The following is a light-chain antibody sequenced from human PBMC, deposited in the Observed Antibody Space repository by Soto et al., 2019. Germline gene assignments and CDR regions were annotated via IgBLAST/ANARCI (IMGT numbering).Light chain of an antibody. CDR2: GAS. CDR3: QQYNNWLLLT. Sequence: VMTQSPATLSVSPGERATLSCRASQSVSSNLAWYQQKPGQAPRLLIYGASTRATGIPARFSGSGSGTEFTLTISSLQSEDFAVYYCQQYNNWLLLTFGGGTKVDIK. CDR1: QSVSSN. J-gene: IGKJ4*01. V-gene: IGKV3-15*01.